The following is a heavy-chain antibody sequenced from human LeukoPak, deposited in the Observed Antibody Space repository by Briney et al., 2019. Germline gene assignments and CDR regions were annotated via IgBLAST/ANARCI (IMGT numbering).Heavy chain of an antibody. CDR3: ARVPYSYGPFDY. V-gene: IGHV4-34*01. CDR2: INHSGST. D-gene: IGHD5-18*01. CDR1: GGSFSGYY. Sequence: KSSETLSLTCAVYGGSFSGYYWSWIRQPPGKGLEWIGEINHSGSTNYNPSLKSRVTISVDTSKNQFSLKLSSVTAADTAVYYCARVPYSYGPFDYWGQGTLVTVSS. J-gene: IGHJ4*02.